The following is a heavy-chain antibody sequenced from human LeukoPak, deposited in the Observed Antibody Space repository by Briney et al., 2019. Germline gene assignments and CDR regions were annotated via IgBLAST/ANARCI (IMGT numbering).Heavy chain of an antibody. Sequence: GGSLRLSCAASGITFNNYALSWVRQAPGKGPEWISAXSGAGGSAHXAXSXXGRFTIFGDNSKNTLYLQMNSLRAEDTAVYYXXXXXXXAXXXXFDYWGQGTLVTVSS. V-gene: IGHV3-23*01. CDR2: XSGAGGSA. CDR1: GITFNNYA. CDR3: XXXXXXAXXXXFDY. J-gene: IGHJ4*02.